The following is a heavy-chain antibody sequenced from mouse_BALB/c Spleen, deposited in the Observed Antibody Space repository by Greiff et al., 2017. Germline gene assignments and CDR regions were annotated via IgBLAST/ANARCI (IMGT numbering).Heavy chain of an antibody. CDR1: GFNIKDTY. J-gene: IGHJ1*01. CDR3: APDRPGNWYFDV. V-gene: IGHV14-3*02. Sequence: EVQLQQSGAELVKPGASVKLSCTASGFNIKDTYMHWVKQRPEQGLEWIGRIDPANGNTKYDPKFQGKATITADTSSNTAYLQLSSLTSEDTAVYYCAPDRPGNWYFDVWGAGTTVTVSS. CDR2: IDPANGNT.